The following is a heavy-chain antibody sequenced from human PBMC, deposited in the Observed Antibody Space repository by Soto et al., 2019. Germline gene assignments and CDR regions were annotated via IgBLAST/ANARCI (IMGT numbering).Heavy chain of an antibody. CDR3: ARDQDGDDSSGYYHSFDY. V-gene: IGHV3-21*01. J-gene: IGHJ4*02. D-gene: IGHD3-22*01. Sequence: GGSLRLSCAASGFTFSSYSMNSVRQAPGKGLEWVSSISSSSSYIYYADSVKGRFTISRDNAKNSLYLQMNSLRAEDTAVYYCARDQDGDDSSGYYHSFDYWGQGTLVTVSS. CDR1: GFTFSSYS. CDR2: ISSSSSYI.